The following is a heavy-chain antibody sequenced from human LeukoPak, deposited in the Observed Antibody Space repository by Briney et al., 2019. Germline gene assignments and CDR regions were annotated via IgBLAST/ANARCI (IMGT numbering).Heavy chain of an antibody. J-gene: IGHJ4*02. CDR1: GGSISSGDYY. CDR2: IYYSGST. Sequence: SETLSLTCTVSGGSISSGDYYWSWIRQPPGKDLEWIGYIYYSGSTYYNPSLKSRVTISVDTSKNQFSLKLSSVTAADTAVYYCARESSYYDSSGYTYWGQGTLVTVSS. CDR3: ARESSYYDSSGYTY. D-gene: IGHD3-22*01. V-gene: IGHV4-30-4*01.